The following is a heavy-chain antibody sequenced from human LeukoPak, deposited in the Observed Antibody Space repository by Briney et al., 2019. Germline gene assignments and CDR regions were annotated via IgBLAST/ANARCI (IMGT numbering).Heavy chain of an antibody. D-gene: IGHD6-19*01. J-gene: IGHJ6*02. V-gene: IGHV3-30-3*01. Sequence: GGSLRLSCAASGFTFSSYAMHWVRQAPGKGLEWVAVISYDGSNKYYADSVKGRFTISRDNSKNTLYLQMNSLRAEDTAVYYSARDRSGWYDYCYYGMDVWGQGTTVTVSS. CDR2: ISYDGSNK. CDR1: GFTFSSYA. CDR3: ARDRSGWYDYCYYGMDV.